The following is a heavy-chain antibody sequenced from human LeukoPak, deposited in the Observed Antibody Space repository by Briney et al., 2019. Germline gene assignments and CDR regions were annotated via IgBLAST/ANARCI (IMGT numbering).Heavy chain of an antibody. CDR1: GYTFTGYY. V-gene: IGHV1-2*02. J-gene: IGHJ4*02. D-gene: IGHD3-22*01. Sequence: ASVKVSCKASGYTFTGYYIHWVRQAPGQGLEWVGWINPNSGGTQYAQKFHDRVTLTRDTSISTAYMEVNRLRYDDTALYYCARDPYYYDSAGYWGQGTLVTVSS. CDR2: INPNSGGT. CDR3: ARDPYYYDSAGY.